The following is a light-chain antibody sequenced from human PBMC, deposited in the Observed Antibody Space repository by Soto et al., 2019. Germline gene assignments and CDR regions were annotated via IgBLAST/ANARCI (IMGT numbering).Light chain of an antibody. J-gene: IGKJ1*01. CDR3: HQYGNSPGT. Sequence: EIVLTQSPGPLSLSQGERTTLSCRASQSINNNHLAWYQQKPGQAPRLLIYSASSRATDIPDRFSGSGSGTDFTLTITRVEPGDFAVYYCHQYGNSPGTFGQGTKVDIK. V-gene: IGKV3-20*01. CDR2: SAS. CDR1: QSINNNH.